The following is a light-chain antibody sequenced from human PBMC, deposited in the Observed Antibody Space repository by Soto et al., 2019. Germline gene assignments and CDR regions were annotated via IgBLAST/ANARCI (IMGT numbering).Light chain of an antibody. CDR3: QQRSNQLT. J-gene: IGKJ4*01. CDR2: DAS. V-gene: IGKV3-11*01. CDR1: QSVSSY. Sequence: EILLTQSPATLSLSPGESATLSCKASQSVSSYLAWYQQKPGQAPRLLIYDASNRATGIPARFSGSGSGTDFTLTISSLEPEDFAVYYCQQRSNQLTFGGWTKVVIK.